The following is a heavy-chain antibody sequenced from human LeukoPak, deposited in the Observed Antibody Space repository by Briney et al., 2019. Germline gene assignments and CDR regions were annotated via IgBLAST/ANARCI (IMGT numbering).Heavy chain of an antibody. D-gene: IGHD1-14*01. J-gene: IGHJ4*02. CDR3: ANYRKPQGLDY. CDR2: ISANGADK. V-gene: IGHV3-23*01. CDR1: RFPFSTYA. Sequence: GGSLRLSCAVSRFPFSTYAMSWVRHAPGQGLQWVSAISANGADKYYADYVKGRFTISRDNSKNTLFLQMTSLGVEDTAVYFCANYRKPQGLDYWGQGTLVTVSS.